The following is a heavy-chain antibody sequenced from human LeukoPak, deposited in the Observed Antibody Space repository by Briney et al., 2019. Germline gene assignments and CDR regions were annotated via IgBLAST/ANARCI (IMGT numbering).Heavy chain of an antibody. D-gene: IGHD3-16*01. J-gene: IGHJ4*02. CDR2: IFHNGST. CDR3: ARGGFRVGREYSYALYY. CDR1: GGCISNFY. Sequence: SETLSLTCTVSGGCISNFYWGWIRQPPGKGLEWIGHIFHNGSTNYSPSLKNRVTISVDTSKGHFSLKLRSVTAADTAVYYCARGGFRVGREYSYALYYWGQGTLVSVSS. V-gene: IGHV4-59*01.